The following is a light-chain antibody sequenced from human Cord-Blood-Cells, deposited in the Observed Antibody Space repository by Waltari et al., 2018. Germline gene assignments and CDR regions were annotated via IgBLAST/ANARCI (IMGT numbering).Light chain of an antibody. CDR1: QDISNY. V-gene: IGKV1-33*01. CDR2: DAS. CDR3: QQYDNPALT. J-gene: IGKJ4*01. Sequence: IQMTQSPSSLSASVGDRVTITCHASQDISNYLNWYQQKPGKAPKLLIYDASNLETGVPSRFSGSGSGTDFTFTISSLQPEDIATYYCQQYDNPALTFGGGTKVEIK.